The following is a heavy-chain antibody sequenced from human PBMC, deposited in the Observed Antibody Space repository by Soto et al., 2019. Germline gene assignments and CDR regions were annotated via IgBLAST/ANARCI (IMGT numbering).Heavy chain of an antibody. CDR2: ISGSGGST. D-gene: IGHD3-3*01. CDR3: AKDTASAGFLEWIDAFDI. V-gene: IGHV3-23*01. CDR1: GFTFSSYA. Sequence: GGSLRLSCAASGFTFSSYAMSWVRQAPGKGLEWVSAISGSGGSTYYADSVKGRFTISRDNSKNTLYLQMNSLRAEDTAVYYCAKDTASAGFLEWIDAFDIWGQGTMVTVSS. J-gene: IGHJ3*02.